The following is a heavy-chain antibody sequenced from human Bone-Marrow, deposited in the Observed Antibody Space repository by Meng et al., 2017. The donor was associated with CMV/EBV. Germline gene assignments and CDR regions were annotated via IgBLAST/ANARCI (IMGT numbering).Heavy chain of an antibody. CDR3: VKDKGSSWYWHYGMDV. V-gene: IGHV3-9*01. CDR2: ISWNSDSI. CDR1: GFTFDDYA. D-gene: IGHD6-13*01. Sequence: SLKISCAASGFTFDDYAMYWVRQGPGKGLEWVSSISWNSDSIDYADSVKGRFSISRDNAKNSLYLQMNSLRAEDTALYYCVKDKGSSWYWHYGMDVWGQRITVTVSS. J-gene: IGHJ6*02.